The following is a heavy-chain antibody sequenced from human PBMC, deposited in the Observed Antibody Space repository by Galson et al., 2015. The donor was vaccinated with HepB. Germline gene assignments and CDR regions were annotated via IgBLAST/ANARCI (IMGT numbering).Heavy chain of an antibody. CDR1: GYTFTSYA. CDR2: INAGNGNT. D-gene: IGHD3-10*01. V-gene: IGHV1-3*01. CDR3: ARGRPRMVRGVIILNDAFDI. J-gene: IGHJ3*02. Sequence: SVKVSCKASGYTFTSYAMHWVRQAPGQRLEWMGWINAGNGNTKYSQKFQGRVTITRDTSASTAYMELSSLRSEDTAVHYCARGRPRMVRGVIILNDAFDIWGQGTMVTVSS.